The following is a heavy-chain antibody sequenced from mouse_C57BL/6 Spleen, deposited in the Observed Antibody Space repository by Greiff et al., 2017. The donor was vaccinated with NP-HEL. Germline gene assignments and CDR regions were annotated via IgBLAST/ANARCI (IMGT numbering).Heavy chain of an antibody. CDR1: GYAFTNYL. J-gene: IGHJ2*01. CDR2: INPGSGGT. D-gene: IGHD2-14*01. V-gene: IGHV1-54*01. Sequence: LQESGAELVRPGTSVKVSCKASGYAFTNYLIEWVKQRPGQGLEWIGVINPGSGGTNYNEKFKGKATLTADKSSSTAYMQLSSLTSEDSAVYFCARSSPYDFDYWGQGTTLTVSS. CDR3: ARSSPYDFDY.